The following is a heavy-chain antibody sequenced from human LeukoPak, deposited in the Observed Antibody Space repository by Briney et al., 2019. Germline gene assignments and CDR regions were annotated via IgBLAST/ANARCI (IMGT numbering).Heavy chain of an antibody. J-gene: IGHJ4*02. Sequence: PSETLSLTCAVYGGSFSGYYWSWIRQPPGKGLEWIGEINHTGSTNYNPSLKSRVTISVDTSKNQFSLKLSSVTAADTAVYYCARRDYWGQGTLVTVSS. V-gene: IGHV4-34*01. CDR2: INHTGST. CDR3: ARRDY. CDR1: GGSFSGYY.